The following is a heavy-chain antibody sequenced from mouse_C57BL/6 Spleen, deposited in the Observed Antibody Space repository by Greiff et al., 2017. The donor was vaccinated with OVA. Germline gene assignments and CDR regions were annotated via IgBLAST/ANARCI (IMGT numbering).Heavy chain of an antibody. CDR3: ARGQLRLRAMDY. D-gene: IGHD3-2*02. J-gene: IGHJ4*01. V-gene: IGHV1-52*01. CDR1: GYTFTSYW. Sequence: QVQLQQPGAELVRPGSSVKLSCKASGYTFTSYWMHWVKQRPIQGLEWIGNIDPSDSETHYNQKFKDKATLTVDKSSSTAYMQLSSLTSEDSAVDYCARGQLRLRAMDYWGQGASVTVSS. CDR2: IDPSDSET.